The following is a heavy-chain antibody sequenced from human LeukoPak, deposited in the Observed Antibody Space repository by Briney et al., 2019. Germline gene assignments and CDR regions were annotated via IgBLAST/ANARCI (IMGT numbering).Heavy chain of an antibody. CDR2: IYTSGST. Sequence: SETLSLTCTVSGGSISSGSYYWSWIRQPAGKGLEWIGRIYTSGSTNYNPSLKSRVTISVDTSKNQFSLKLSSVTAADTAVYYCARDFPHYYYDSSGSDAFDIWGQGTMVTVSS. D-gene: IGHD3-22*01. J-gene: IGHJ3*02. V-gene: IGHV4-61*02. CDR3: ARDFPHYYYDSSGSDAFDI. CDR1: GGSISSGSYY.